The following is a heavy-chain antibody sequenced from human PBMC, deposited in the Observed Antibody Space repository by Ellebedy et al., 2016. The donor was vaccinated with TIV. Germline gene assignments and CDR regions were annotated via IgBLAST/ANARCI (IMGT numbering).Heavy chain of an antibody. Sequence: MPSETLSPTCTVSGGSISSSSYYWGWIRQPPGKGLEWIGQIYYSGSTYYNPSLKSRVTISLDTSKNQFSLKLSSVTAADTAVYYCARESSGWYNSVYYYYYGMDVWGQGTTVTVS. CDR3: ARESSGWYNSVYYYYYGMDV. CDR2: IYYSGST. D-gene: IGHD6-19*01. J-gene: IGHJ6*02. V-gene: IGHV4-39*01. CDR1: GGSISSSSYY.